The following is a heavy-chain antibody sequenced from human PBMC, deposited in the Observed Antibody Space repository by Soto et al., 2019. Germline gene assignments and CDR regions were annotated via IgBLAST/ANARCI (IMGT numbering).Heavy chain of an antibody. J-gene: IGHJ4*02. D-gene: IGHD6-13*01. V-gene: IGHV3-23*01. CDR1: GFTFSSYT. CDR3: AKEHHYSSSWSEFDY. CDR2: ISGSGVST. Sequence: EVQLLGSGGGLVQPGGSLRLSCAASGFTFSSYTMSWVRQAPGKGLEWVSAISGSGVSTYYADSVKGRFTISRANSKNTLYLQMNSLSAEDTAVYYCAKEHHYSSSWSEFDYWGQGTLVTVSS.